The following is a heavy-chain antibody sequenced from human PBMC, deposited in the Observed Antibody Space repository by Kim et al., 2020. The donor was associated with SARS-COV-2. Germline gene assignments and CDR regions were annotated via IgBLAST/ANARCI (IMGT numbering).Heavy chain of an antibody. Sequence: GESLKISCKTSGYSFTNYWIGWVRQMPGKGLEWMGLIYPGDSDTRYSPSFQGQVTISGDKSISTAYLQWSNLKASDTAMYYCARVGYSSGYASPFWNFDLWGRGTLVTVSS. V-gene: IGHV5-51*01. D-gene: IGHD5-18*01. CDR3: ARVGYSSGYASPFWNFDL. CDR2: IYPGDSDT. J-gene: IGHJ2*01. CDR1: GYSFTNYW.